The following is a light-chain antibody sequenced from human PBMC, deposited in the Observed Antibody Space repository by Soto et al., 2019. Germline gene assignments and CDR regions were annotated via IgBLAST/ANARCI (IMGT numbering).Light chain of an antibody. CDR3: QQYDNLPRT. Sequence: DIQMTQSPSSLSASVGDRVTITCQSSQEIRIYLNWYHQKPGKAPKLLIYDASNLETGVPSRFSGSGSGTDFTFTISSLQPEDIATYYCQQYDNLPRTFGQGTKVDI. J-gene: IGKJ1*01. V-gene: IGKV1-33*01. CDR2: DAS. CDR1: QEIRIY.